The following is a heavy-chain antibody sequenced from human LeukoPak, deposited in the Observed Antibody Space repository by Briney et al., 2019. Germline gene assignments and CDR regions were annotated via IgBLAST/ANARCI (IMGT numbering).Heavy chain of an antibody. J-gene: IGHJ4*02. CDR3: ARDLKYGDYVASGKDY. D-gene: IGHD4-17*01. CDR1: GFSFRSYG. V-gene: IGHV3-33*01. CDR2: IWYDGSNK. Sequence: GGSLRLSCAASGFSFRSYGMHWVRQAPGKGLEWVAVIWYDGSNKFYADSVEGRFTISRDNSKSTLYLQMDSLRAEDTALYYCARDLKYGDYVASGKDYWGQGTLVTVSS.